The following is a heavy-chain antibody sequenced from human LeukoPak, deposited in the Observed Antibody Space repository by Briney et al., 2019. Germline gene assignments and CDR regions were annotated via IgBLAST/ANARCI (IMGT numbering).Heavy chain of an antibody. CDR2: ISSSNSYI. Sequence: GGSLRLSCAASGFTFSSYSMNWVRQAPGKGLEWVSSISSSNSYIYYADSVKGRFTISRDNAKNSLYLQMNSLRAEDTAVYYCVRDGIVGATAFDYWGQGTLVTVSS. J-gene: IGHJ4*02. CDR3: VRDGIVGATAFDY. V-gene: IGHV3-21*01. D-gene: IGHD1-26*01. CDR1: GFTFSSYS.